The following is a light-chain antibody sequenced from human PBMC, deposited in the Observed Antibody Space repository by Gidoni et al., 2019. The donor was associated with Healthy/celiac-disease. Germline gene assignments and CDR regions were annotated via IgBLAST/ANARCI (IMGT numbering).Light chain of an antibody. Sequence: LVFTQSPGTLSLSPGERATLSCRASQSVSSSYLAWYQQKPGQAPRLLIYGASSRATGIPDRFSGSGSGTDFTLTISRLEPEDFAVYYCQQYGSSPFYTFGQGTKLEIK. V-gene: IGKV3-20*01. CDR3: QQYGSSPFYT. J-gene: IGKJ2*01. CDR1: QSVSSSY. CDR2: GAS.